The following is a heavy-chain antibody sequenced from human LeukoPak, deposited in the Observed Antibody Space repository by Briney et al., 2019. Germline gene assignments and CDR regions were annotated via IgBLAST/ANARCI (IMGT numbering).Heavy chain of an antibody. CDR2: IWYDGSDT. Sequence: GGSLRLSCAASGFTFSSYGMHWVRQAPGKGLEWVAVIWYDGSDTYYADSVKGRFTISRDNSKNTLYLQMNSTRANDTAVYYCARDRNQWELPLDAFDIWGQGTMVTVSS. J-gene: IGHJ3*02. V-gene: IGHV3-33*01. CDR3: ARDRNQWELPLDAFDI. CDR1: GFTFSSYG. D-gene: IGHD1-26*01.